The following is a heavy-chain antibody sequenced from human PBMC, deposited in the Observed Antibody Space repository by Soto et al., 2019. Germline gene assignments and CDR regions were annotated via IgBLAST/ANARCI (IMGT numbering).Heavy chain of an antibody. J-gene: IGHJ4*02. CDR3: ARDGHDFWSGYCDY. CDR2: ISAYNGNT. D-gene: IGHD3-3*01. CDR1: GYTFTSYG. Sequence: ASVKVSCKASGYTFTSYGISWVRQAPGQGLEWMGWISAYNGNTNYAQKLQGRVTMTTNTSTSTAYMELRSLRSDDTDVYYCARDGHDFWSGYCDYWGQGTLVTVSS. V-gene: IGHV1-18*01.